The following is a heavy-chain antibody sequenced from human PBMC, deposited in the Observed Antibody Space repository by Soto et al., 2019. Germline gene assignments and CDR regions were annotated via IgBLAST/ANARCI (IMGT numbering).Heavy chain of an antibody. J-gene: IGHJ6*02. CDR3: AREDDYGYRYINYGLDV. D-gene: IGHD4-17*01. V-gene: IGHV3-30-3*01. Sequence: LRLSCAASGFTFNIYAWHWGRQAPGKGLEWVAVISFDGTKKYYSDSVKGRFTISRDNLKNTLYLQMNNLRVEDAALYFCAREDDYGYRYINYGLDVWGQGTTVTVSS. CDR2: ISFDGTKK. CDR1: GFTFNIYA.